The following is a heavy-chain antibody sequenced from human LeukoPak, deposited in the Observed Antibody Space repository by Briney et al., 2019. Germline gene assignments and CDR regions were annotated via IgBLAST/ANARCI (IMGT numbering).Heavy chain of an antibody. D-gene: IGHD6-13*01. CDR2: IYYSGST. Sequence: PSETLSLTCTVSGGSVSSGSYYWSWIRQPPGKGLEWIGYIYYSGSTNYNPSLKSRVTISVDTSKNQFSLKVSSVTAADTAVYYCARVAAYYYYGMDVWGKGTTVIVSS. J-gene: IGHJ6*04. CDR3: ARVAAYYYYGMDV. V-gene: IGHV4-61*01. CDR1: GGSVSSGSYY.